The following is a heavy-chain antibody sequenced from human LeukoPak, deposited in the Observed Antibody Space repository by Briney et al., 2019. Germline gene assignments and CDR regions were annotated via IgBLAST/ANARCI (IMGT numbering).Heavy chain of an antibody. V-gene: IGHV3-30*18. CDR2: ISYDGSNI. D-gene: IGHD6-13*01. CDR1: GFTFSSYG. CDR3: AKDAGPIAGAGYFDY. J-gene: IGHJ4*02. Sequence: GRPLRLSCAASGFTFSSYGMHWMRQAPGKRLEWVAVISYDGSNIYYADSVKGRFTISRDNSKNTLYLQMNSLRAEDTAVYYCAKDAGPIAGAGYFDYWGQGTLVTVSS.